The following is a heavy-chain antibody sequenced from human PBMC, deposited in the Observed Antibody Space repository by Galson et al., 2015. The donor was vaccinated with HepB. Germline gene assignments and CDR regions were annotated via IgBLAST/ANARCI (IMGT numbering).Heavy chain of an antibody. V-gene: IGHV6-1*01. CDR1: GDSVSSNSAA. CDR3: ARAPGREESGYDTDAFEL. D-gene: IGHD5-12*01. J-gene: IGHJ3*01. CDR2: TYYRTKWYK. Sequence: CAISGDSVSSNSAAWNWIRQSPSRGLEWLGRTYYRTKWYKDYAISVKSRISISPDTSKNQLSLQLKSVTPEDTAVYFCARAPGREESGYDTDAFELWGQGTMVTVSS.